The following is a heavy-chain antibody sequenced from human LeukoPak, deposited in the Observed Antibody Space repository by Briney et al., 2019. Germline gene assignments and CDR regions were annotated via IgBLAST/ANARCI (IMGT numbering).Heavy chain of an antibody. CDR3: ARVGCSSTSCQLGLNY. J-gene: IGHJ4*02. CDR2: IKPDGSEK. CDR1: GFTFRNYW. D-gene: IGHD2-2*01. Sequence: GGSLRLSCAASGFTFRNYWMNWVRQAPGKGLEWVANIKPDGSEKRYVDSVKGRFTISRDNAKNSLYLQMNSLRAEDTAVYYCARVGCSSTSCQLGLNYWGQGTLVTVSS. V-gene: IGHV3-7*01.